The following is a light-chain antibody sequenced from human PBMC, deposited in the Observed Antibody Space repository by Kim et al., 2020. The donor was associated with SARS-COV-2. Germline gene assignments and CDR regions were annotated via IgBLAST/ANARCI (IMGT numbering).Light chain of an antibody. CDR2: SAS. J-gene: IGKJ1*01. V-gene: IGKV3-20*01. CDR1: QSVSSNY. Sequence: EIVLTQSPATLSLSPGERATLSCRASQSVSSNYLAWYQQKPGQAPRLLIYSASTRATGIPDRFSGSGSGTDFTLTISSLQSEDFAVYYCQQFGDSPMTFGQGTKVDIK. CDR3: QQFGDSPMT.